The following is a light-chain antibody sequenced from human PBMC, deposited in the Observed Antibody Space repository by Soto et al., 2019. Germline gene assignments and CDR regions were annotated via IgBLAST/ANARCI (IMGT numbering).Light chain of an antibody. CDR3: SSYTSSSTSVV. J-gene: IGLJ2*01. Sequence: QSALTQPASVSGSPGQSITISCTGTSSDVGRYNYVSWYQQHPGKAPKLMIYDVNNRPSGVSNRFSGSKSGNTASLTISGLQAEDEADYYCSSYTSSSTSVVFGGGTQLTVL. V-gene: IGLV2-14*01. CDR2: DVN. CDR1: SSDVGRYNY.